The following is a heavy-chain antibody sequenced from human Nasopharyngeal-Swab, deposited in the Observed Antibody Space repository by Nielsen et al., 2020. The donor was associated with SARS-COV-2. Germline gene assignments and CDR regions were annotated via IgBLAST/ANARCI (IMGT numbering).Heavy chain of an antibody. V-gene: IGHV3-9*01. CDR3: AKDMAPYSYGPNDAFDI. D-gene: IGHD5-18*01. J-gene: IGHJ3*02. CDR2: ISWNSGSI. Sequence: WTRQPPGKGLEWVSGISWNSGSIGYADSVKGRFTISRDNAKNSLYLQMNSLRAEDTALYYCAKDMAPYSYGPNDAFDIWGQGTMVTVSS.